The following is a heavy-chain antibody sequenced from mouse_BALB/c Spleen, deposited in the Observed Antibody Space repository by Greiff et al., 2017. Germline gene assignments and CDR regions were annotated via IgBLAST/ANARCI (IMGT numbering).Heavy chain of an antibody. V-gene: IGHV5-12-2*01. CDR3: ASHGAGARGMDY. CDR2: ISNGGGST. CDR1: GFTFSSYT. D-gene: IGHD2-10*02. J-gene: IGHJ3*01. Sequence: EVQLVESGGGLVQPGGSLKLSCAASGFTFSSYTMSWVRQTPEKRLEWVAYISNGGGSTYYPDTVKGRFTISRDNAKNTLYLQMSSLKSEDTAMYSGASHGAGARGMDYWGQGTLVTVSA.